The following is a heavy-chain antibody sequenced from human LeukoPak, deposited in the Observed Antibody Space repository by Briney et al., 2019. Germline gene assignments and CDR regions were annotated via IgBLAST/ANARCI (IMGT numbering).Heavy chain of an antibody. V-gene: IGHV1-69*05. CDR3: ARARIAALGPLCLGY. CDR1: GGTFSSYA. D-gene: IGHD6-6*01. Sequence: ASVKVSCKASGGTFSSYAISWVRQAPGQGLEWMGGIIPIFGTANYAQKFQGRVTITTDESTSTAYMELSSLRSEDTAVYYCARARIAALGPLCLGYWGQGTLVTVSS. CDR2: IIPIFGTA. J-gene: IGHJ4*02.